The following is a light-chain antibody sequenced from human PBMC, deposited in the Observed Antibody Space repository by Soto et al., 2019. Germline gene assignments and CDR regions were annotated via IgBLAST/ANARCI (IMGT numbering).Light chain of an antibody. CDR3: SSWYASLNGYV. Sequence: QSVLTQPPSASGTPGQRVTISCSGSSSNIGSKTVNWYQQLPGTVPKLLIYNSYQRPSGVPDRFSASKSGTSASLAISGLQSEDEADYYCSSWYASLNGYVFGTGTKVTVL. J-gene: IGLJ1*01. V-gene: IGLV1-44*01. CDR1: SSNIGSKT. CDR2: NSY.